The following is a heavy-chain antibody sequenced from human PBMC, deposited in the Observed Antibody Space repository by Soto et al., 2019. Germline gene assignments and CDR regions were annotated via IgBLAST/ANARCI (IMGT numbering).Heavy chain of an antibody. J-gene: IGHJ6*03. CDR2: MNPNSCNT. Sequence: ASVKVSCKASGYTFTSYDINWVRQATGQGLEWMGWMNPNSCNTGYAQKLQGRVTMTRNTSISTAYMELSSLRSEDTAVYYCARGGRGYCSSTSCYISPYYYYYMDVWGKGTTVTVSS. CDR1: GYTFTSYD. V-gene: IGHV1-8*02. D-gene: IGHD2-2*02. CDR3: ARGGRGYCSSTSCYISPYYYYYMDV.